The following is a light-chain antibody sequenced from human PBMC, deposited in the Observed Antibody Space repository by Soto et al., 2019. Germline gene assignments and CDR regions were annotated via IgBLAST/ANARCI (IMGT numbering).Light chain of an antibody. V-gene: IGKV1-6*01. Sequence: AIQMTQSPSALSASVGDRVTIFCRASQDIGSDLGWYQQRPGKAPKLLIYAASTSQSGVPARFSGSGSGTDFTLTISSLQPEDFATYYCLQDYNYPRTFGQGTKLEIK. CDR2: AAS. CDR1: QDIGSD. J-gene: IGKJ2*01. CDR3: LQDYNYPRT.